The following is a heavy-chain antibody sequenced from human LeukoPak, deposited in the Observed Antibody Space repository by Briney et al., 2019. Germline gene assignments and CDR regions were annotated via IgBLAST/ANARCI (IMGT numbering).Heavy chain of an antibody. CDR1: GFTFSNYG. CDR3: AKDNRAYYYGSSGYDY. CDR2: IRYDGSNK. V-gene: IGHV3-30*02. Sequence: GGSLRLSCAASGFTFSNYGIHWVRQAPGKGLEWVTFIRYDGSNKYYADSVKGRFTISRDNSKNTLYLQMNSLRADDTAIYYCAKDNRAYYYGSSGYDYWGQGTLVTVSP. J-gene: IGHJ4*02. D-gene: IGHD3-22*01.